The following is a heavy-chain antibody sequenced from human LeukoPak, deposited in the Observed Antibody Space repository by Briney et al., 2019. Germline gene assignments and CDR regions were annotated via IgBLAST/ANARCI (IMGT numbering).Heavy chain of an antibody. D-gene: IGHD1-26*01. CDR3: ARVRSDGAFDI. CDR2: INSDGSST. Sequence: GGSLRLSCAASGFTFSNYWMHWVRQAPGKGLVWVSRINSDGSSTIYADSVKGRFTISRDNAKNTLFLQMNSLRAEDTAVYYCARVRSDGAFDIWGQGTVVTVSS. J-gene: IGHJ3*02. CDR1: GFTFSNYW. V-gene: IGHV3-74*01.